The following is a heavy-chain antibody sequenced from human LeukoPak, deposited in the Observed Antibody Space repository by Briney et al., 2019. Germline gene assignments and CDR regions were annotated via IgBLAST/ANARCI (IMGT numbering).Heavy chain of an antibody. J-gene: IGHJ4*02. CDR2: IYYSGST. V-gene: IGHV4-39*07. CDR1: GGSISSSSYY. D-gene: IGHD1-14*01. CDR3: ARDMAGRYTRFDY. Sequence: SETLSLTCTVSGGSISSSSYYWGWIRQPPGKGLEWIGSIYYSGSTYYNPSLKSRVTISVDTSKNQFSLKLSSVTAADTAVYYCARDMAGRYTRFDYWGRGTLVTVSS.